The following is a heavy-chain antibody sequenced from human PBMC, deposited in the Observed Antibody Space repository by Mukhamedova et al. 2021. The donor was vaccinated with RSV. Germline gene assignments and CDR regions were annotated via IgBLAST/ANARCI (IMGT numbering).Heavy chain of an antibody. CDR2: YPGDSDT. J-gene: IGHJ4*02. CDR3: ARGVTRDY. V-gene: IGHV5-51*01. Sequence: YPGDSDTRYSPSFQGQVTISADKSISTAYLQWSSLKASDTPMYYCARGVTRDYWGQGTLVTVSS. D-gene: IGHD4-17*01.